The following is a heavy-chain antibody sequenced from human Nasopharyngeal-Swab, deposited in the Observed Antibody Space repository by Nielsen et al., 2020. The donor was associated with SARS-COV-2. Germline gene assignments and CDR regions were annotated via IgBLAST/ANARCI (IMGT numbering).Heavy chain of an antibody. CDR3: AREGSSKASDV. Sequence: GGSLRLSCAASGFTFSSYGMHWVRQAPGKGLEWVAVIPYDGSNKYYADSVKGRFTISRDNSKNTLYLQMNSLRAEDTAVYYCAREGSSKASDVWGKGTTVTVSS. J-gene: IGHJ6*04. V-gene: IGHV3-30*03. CDR2: IPYDGSNK. CDR1: GFTFSSYG. D-gene: IGHD6-6*01.